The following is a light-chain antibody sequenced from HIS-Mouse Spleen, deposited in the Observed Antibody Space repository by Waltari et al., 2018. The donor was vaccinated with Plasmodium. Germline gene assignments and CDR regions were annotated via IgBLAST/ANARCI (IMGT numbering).Light chain of an antibody. Sequence: EIVMTQSPATLSVSPGERATLACRASQSVSSTLAWYQQKPGQAPRFLIYGASTRATGIPARFSGSGSGTEFTLTISSLQSEDFAVYYCQQYNNWSFTFGPGTKVDIK. V-gene: IGKV3-15*01. CDR2: GAS. CDR3: QQYNNWSFT. CDR1: QSVSST. J-gene: IGKJ3*01.